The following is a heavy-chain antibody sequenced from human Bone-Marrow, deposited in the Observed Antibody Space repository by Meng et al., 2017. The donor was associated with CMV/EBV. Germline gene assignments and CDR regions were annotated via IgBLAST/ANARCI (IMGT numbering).Heavy chain of an antibody. CDR2: ISGSGGST. CDR3: AKAGITMVRGVTGYGMDV. D-gene: IGHD3-10*01. J-gene: IGHJ6*02. V-gene: IGHV3-23*01. CDR1: GFTFSSYA. Sequence: GESLKISCAASGFTFSSYAMSWVRQAPGKGLEWVSAISGSGGSTYYADSVKGRFTISRDNSKNTLYLQMNSLRAEDTAVYYCAKAGITMVRGVTGYGMDVWGQGTTVTSP.